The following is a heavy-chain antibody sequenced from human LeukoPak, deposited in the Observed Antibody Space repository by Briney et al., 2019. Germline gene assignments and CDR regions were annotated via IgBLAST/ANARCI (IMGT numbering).Heavy chain of an antibody. V-gene: IGHV3-23*01. CDR2: ISGSDGST. CDR1: GFTFSSYA. Sequence: GGSLRLSCAAPGFTFSSYAMTWVRQAPGKGLEWVSSISGSDGSTYYADSVKGRFTISRDNSKNTLYLQMNSLRAEDTAVYYCAYMRGLYYGIDYWGQGTLVTVSS. J-gene: IGHJ4*02. D-gene: IGHD3-10*01. CDR3: AYMRGLYYGIDY.